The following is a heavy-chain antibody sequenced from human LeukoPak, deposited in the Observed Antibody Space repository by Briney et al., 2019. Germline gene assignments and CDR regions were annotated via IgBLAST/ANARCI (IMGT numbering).Heavy chain of an antibody. CDR2: IKEDGSEK. Sequence: PGGSLRLSCAASGFTFSPYWMSWVRQAPGKGLEWVANIKEDGSEKYYVDAVKGRFTISRDNAKNSLYLQMNSLRAEDTAVYYCARDAVIYDYWGQGTLVTVSS. D-gene: IGHD3-10*01. CDR1: GFTFSPYW. J-gene: IGHJ4*02. V-gene: IGHV3-7*01. CDR3: ARDAVIYDY.